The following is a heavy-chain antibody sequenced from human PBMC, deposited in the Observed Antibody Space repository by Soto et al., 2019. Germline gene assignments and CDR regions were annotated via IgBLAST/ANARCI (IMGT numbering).Heavy chain of an antibody. CDR1: GYTFTSYA. J-gene: IGHJ6*02. Sequence: QVQLVQSGAEVKKPGASVKVSCKASGYTFTSYAMHWVRQAPGQRLEWMGWINAGNGNTKYSQKFQGRVTITRDTSASTAYIELCSLRSEDTAVYYCMYPSSYAYGMDVWVQGTTVTVSS. D-gene: IGHD2-15*01. V-gene: IGHV1-3*01. CDR3: MYPSSYAYGMDV. CDR2: INAGNGNT.